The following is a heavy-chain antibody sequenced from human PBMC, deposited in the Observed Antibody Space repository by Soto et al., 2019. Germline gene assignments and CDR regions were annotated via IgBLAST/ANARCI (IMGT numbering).Heavy chain of an antibody. Sequence: GGSLRLSCAASGFTFSSYAMHWVRQAPGKGLEWVAVISYDGSNKYYADSVKGRFTISRDNSKNTLYLQMNSLRAEDTAVYYCARDCDPFGGVIVENCPDYWGQGTLVTVSS. V-gene: IGHV3-30-3*01. J-gene: IGHJ4*02. D-gene: IGHD3-16*02. CDR3: ARDCDPFGGVIVENCPDY. CDR2: ISYDGSNK. CDR1: GFTFSSYA.